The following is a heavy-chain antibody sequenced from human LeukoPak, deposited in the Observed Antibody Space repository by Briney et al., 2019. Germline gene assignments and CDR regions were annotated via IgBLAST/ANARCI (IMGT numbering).Heavy chain of an antibody. D-gene: IGHD3-22*01. J-gene: IGHJ3*02. V-gene: IGHV4-59*12. CDR3: ARDLDYYDSSGYFFDI. CDR2: IYYSVST. CDR1: GGSISSYY. Sequence: SETLSLTCTVSGGSISSYYWSWIRQPPGKGLEWIGYIYYSVSTNNNPSLKSRVTISVDTSKNQLSLRLSSVTAADTAVYYCARDLDYYDSSGYFFDIWGQGTMVTVSS.